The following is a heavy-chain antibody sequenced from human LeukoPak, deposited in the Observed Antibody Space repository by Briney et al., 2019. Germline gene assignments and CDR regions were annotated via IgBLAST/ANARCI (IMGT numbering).Heavy chain of an antibody. CDR3: AGVRGPTVATWYFDL. CDR1: GFTFNGYS. V-gene: IGHV3-48*01. J-gene: IGHJ2*01. CDR2: ITTSSSIA. Sequence: GGSLRLSCAASGFTFNGYSIIWVRQAPGKGLEWISYITTSSSIAYYADSVKGRFTVSRDNAKNSVYLQVNSLRVEDSSVYFCAGVRGPTVATWYFDLWGRGTLVTVSP. D-gene: IGHD4-17*01.